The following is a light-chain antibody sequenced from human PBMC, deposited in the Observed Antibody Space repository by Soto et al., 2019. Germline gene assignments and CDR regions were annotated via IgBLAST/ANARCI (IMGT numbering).Light chain of an antibody. V-gene: IGKV1-39*01. CDR2: AAS. CDR3: QQSYSTLWT. Sequence: DIQMTQSPSSLSASVGDRVTITCRASQSISSYLNWYQQKPGKAPKLLIYAASSLQSGVTSRFSGSGSGTDFTLTISSLQPEDFATYYCQQSYSTLWTFGQGTKVEMK. CDR1: QSISSY. J-gene: IGKJ1*01.